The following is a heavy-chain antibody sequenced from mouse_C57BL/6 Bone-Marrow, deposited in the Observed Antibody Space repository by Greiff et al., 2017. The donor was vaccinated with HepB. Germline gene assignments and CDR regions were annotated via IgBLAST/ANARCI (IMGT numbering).Heavy chain of an antibody. D-gene: IGHD2-5*01. CDR2: ISDGGSYT. Sequence: DVKLVESGGGLVKHGGSLKLSCAASGFTFSSYAMSWVRQTPEKRLEWVATISDGGSYTYYPDNVKGRFTISRDNAKNNLYLQMSHLKSEDTAMYYCARGGPTIVTTWYFDVWGTGTTVTVSS. CDR1: GFTFSSYA. J-gene: IGHJ1*03. V-gene: IGHV5-4*03. CDR3: ARGGPTIVTTWYFDV.